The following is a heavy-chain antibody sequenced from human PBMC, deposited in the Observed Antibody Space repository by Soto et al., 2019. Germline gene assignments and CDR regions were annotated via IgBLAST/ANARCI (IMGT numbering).Heavy chain of an antibody. V-gene: IGHV3-74*01. CDR1: GFTFSSYW. CDR2: INSDGSST. CDR3: ASSMGYAGSINL. Sequence: EVQLVESGGGLVQPGGSLRLSCAASGFTFSSYWMHWVRQAPGKGLVWVSRINSDGSSTNYADSVKGRFTISRDNAKTTLYLQMNSLRDEDTAVYYCASSMGYAGSINLWGRGTLVTVSS. J-gene: IGHJ2*01. D-gene: IGHD5-12*01.